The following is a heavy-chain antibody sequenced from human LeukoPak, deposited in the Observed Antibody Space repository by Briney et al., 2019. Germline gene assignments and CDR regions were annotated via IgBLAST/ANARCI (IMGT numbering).Heavy chain of an antibody. J-gene: IGHJ4*02. Sequence: GASVKGSCKASGYTFTSYYMHWVRQAPGQGLEWMGIINPSGGSTSYAQKFQGRVTMTRDMSTSTVYMELSSLRSEDTAVYYCARGYGSGSYRYYFDYWGQGTLVTVSS. D-gene: IGHD3-10*01. CDR1: GYTFTSYY. V-gene: IGHV1-46*01. CDR3: ARGYGSGSYRYYFDY. CDR2: INPSGGST.